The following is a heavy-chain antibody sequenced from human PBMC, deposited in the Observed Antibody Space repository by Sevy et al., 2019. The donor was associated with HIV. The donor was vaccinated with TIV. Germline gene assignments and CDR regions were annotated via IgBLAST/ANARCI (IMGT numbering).Heavy chain of an antibody. Sequence: GGSLRLSCAASGFTFSNYNMNWVRQAPGKGLEWVSSISSSSRYIYYADSMKGRFTISRANAKNSLYLQMNSLRAEDTAVYYCARVVAYCSGGSCFPGYYYGMDVWGQGTTVTVSS. V-gene: IGHV3-21*01. CDR3: ARVVAYCSGGSCFPGYYYGMDV. J-gene: IGHJ6*02. CDR2: ISSSSRYI. CDR1: GFTFSNYN. D-gene: IGHD2-15*01.